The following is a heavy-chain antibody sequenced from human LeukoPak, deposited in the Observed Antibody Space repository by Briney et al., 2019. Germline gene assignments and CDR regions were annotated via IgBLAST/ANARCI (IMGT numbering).Heavy chain of an antibody. CDR3: ARGSVYFDS. V-gene: IGHV4-39*01. Sequence: SETLSLTCTVSGGSIVSSSYYWGWIRQPPGKGLEWIGSIYYSGSTYYNPSLKSRVTMSVDTSKNQFSLKLRSVTATDTAVYYCARGSVYFDSWGQGTLVTVSS. CDR1: GGSIVSSSYY. CDR2: IYYSGST. J-gene: IGHJ4*02.